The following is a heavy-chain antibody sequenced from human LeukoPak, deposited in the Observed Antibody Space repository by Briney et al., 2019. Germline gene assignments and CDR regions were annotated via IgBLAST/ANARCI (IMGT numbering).Heavy chain of an antibody. Sequence: ASVKVSCKASGYTFTGYYMHWVRQAPGQGLEWMGWINPNSGGTNYAQKFQGRVTMTRDTSISTAYMELSRLRSDDTAVYYCARSITFGEVYYFDYWGQGTLVTVSS. D-gene: IGHD3-16*01. V-gene: IGHV1-2*02. CDR3: ARSITFGEVYYFDY. J-gene: IGHJ4*02. CDR2: INPNSGGT. CDR1: GYTFTGYY.